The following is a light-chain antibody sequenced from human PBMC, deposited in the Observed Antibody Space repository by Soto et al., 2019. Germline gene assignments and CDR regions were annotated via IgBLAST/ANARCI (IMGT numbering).Light chain of an antibody. CDR2: DVS. J-gene: IGLJ1*01. CDR1: SSNVGNFNV. Sequence: QCVLTHPASVSRSPGQSITISCTGTSSNVGNFNVVSWYQQHPGKAPKVIIYDVSERPSGVSHRFSGSKSGNTASLTISGLQAEDEADYYCCSYAGSGTNVFGTGTKVTV. V-gene: IGLV2-23*02. CDR3: CSYAGSGTNV.